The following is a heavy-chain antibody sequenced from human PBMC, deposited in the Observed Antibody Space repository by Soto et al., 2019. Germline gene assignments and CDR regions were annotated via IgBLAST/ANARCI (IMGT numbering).Heavy chain of an antibody. CDR3: ATRGFWSVPNYYGMDV. J-gene: IGHJ6*02. Sequence: QVQLVQSGAEVKKPGSSVKVSCKASGGTFSSYAISWVRQAPGQGLEWMRGIIPIFGTANYAQKFQGRVTITADESTSTAYMELSSLRSEDTAVYYCATRGFWSVPNYYGMDVWGQGTTVTVSS. CDR2: IIPIFGTA. CDR1: GGTFSSYA. D-gene: IGHD3-3*01. V-gene: IGHV1-69*01.